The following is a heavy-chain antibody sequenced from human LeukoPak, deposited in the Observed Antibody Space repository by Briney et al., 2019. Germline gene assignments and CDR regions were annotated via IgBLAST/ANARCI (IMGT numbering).Heavy chain of an antibody. CDR2: IYYSGST. CDR3: ARSERERIVLVVYAYFDY. J-gene: IGHJ4*02. CDR1: GGSTSSSSYY. D-gene: IGHD2-8*02. V-gene: IGHV4-39*01. Sequence: SETLSLTCTVSGGSTSSSSYYWGWIRQPPGKGLEWIGSIYYSGSTYYNPSLKSRVTISVDTSKNQFSLKLSSVTAADTAVYYCARSERERIVLVVYAYFDYWGQGTLVTVSS.